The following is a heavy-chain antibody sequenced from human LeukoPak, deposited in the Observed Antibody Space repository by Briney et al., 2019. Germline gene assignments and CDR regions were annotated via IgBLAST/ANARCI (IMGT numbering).Heavy chain of an antibody. CDR2: IYTTGSI. J-gene: IGHJ4*02. CDR1: GGSISDYY. CDR3: ARGPPPDFDC. V-gene: IGHV4-4*07. Sequence: SETLSLTCTVSGGSISDYYWSWIRQPAGKGLEWIGRIYTTGSIDYNPSLKSRVTMSVDTSKNQFSLKLSSVTAADTAVYYCARGPPPDFDCWGQGTLVTVSS.